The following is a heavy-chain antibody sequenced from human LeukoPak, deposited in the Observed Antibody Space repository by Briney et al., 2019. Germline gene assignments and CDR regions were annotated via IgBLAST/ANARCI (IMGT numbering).Heavy chain of an antibody. D-gene: IGHD3-10*01. V-gene: IGHV1-18*04. Sequence: ASVKVSCKASGYTFTGYYMHWVRQAPGQGLEWMGWISAYNGNTNYAQKLQGRVTMTTDTSTSTAYMELRSLRSDDTAVYYCARLVHRRKYYYGSRETNRFDPWGQGTLVTVSS. CDR3: ARLVHRRKYYYGSRETNRFDP. CDR2: ISAYNGNT. J-gene: IGHJ5*02. CDR1: GYTFTGYY.